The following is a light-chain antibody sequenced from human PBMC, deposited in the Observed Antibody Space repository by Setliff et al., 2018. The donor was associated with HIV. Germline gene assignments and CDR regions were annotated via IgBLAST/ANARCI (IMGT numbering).Light chain of an antibody. CDR2: GNI. CDR1: SSNIGAGYD. CDR3: QSYDSSLSGYV. J-gene: IGLJ1*01. Sequence: QSVLTQPPSVSGAPGQRVTISCTGSSSNIGAGYDVHWYQQLPGTAPKLLIYGNINRPSGVPDRFSGSKSGTSASLAITGLQAEDEADYYCQSYDSSLSGYVFGTGTKGTV. V-gene: IGLV1-40*01.